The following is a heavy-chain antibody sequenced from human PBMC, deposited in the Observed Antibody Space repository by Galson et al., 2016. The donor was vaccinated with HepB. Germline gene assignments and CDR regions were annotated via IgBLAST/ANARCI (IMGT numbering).Heavy chain of an antibody. Sequence: SLRLSCAASGFSFGDYAMSWFRQTPGKGLEWVGFISSKAYGGTADYAASVKGRFTISRDDSKSIAYLQMNSLKTEDTAVYFCVRRFLELKYYYYGMDVWGQGTTVTVSS. V-gene: IGHV3-49*03. D-gene: IGHD3-3*01. CDR2: ISSKAYGGTA. CDR3: VRRFLELKYYYYGMDV. J-gene: IGHJ6*02. CDR1: GFSFGDYA.